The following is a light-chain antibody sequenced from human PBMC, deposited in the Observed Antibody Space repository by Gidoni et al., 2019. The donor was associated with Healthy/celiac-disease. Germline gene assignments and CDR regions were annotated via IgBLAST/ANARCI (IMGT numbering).Light chain of an antibody. CDR2: SNN. V-gene: IGLV1-44*01. Sequence: QSLLTQPPSPSGTTGQRVTISCSGSSSNIASNTVTWYQQHPGTAPKLLIYSNNQRPSGVPDRFSGSKSGTSASLAISGLQSEDEDDYYCAAWDDSLNGWVFGGGTKLTVL. CDR3: AAWDDSLNGWV. J-gene: IGLJ3*02. CDR1: SSNIASNT.